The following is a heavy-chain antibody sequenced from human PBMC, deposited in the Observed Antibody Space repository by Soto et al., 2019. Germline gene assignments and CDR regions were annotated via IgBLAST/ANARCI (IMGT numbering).Heavy chain of an antibody. V-gene: IGHV4-31*03. CDR3: ARGGGSTKVDY. CDR1: GGSITSSGYY. D-gene: IGHD2-2*01. J-gene: IGHJ4*02. Sequence: QVQLQESGPGLVKPSQTLSLTCTVSGGSITSSGYYWSWIRQHPGEGLEWIGFTSNSGSTSSNPSLKSRVTISVDTSSNQCSLNLKSVTAADTAVYYCARGGGSTKVDYWGQGTLVTVSP. CDR2: TSNSGST.